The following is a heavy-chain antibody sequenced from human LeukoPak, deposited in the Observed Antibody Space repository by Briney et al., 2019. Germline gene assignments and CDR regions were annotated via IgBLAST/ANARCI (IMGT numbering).Heavy chain of an antibody. D-gene: IGHD1-7*01. Sequence: SETLSLTCAVYGGSFSGYYWSWIRQPPGKGLEWIGYIYYSGSTNYNPSLKSRVTISVDTSKNQFSLKLSSVTAADTAVYYCARGATGTTLDYFDYWGQGTLVTVS. V-gene: IGHV4-59*01. CDR3: ARGATGTTLDYFDY. CDR1: GGSFSGYY. CDR2: IYYSGST. J-gene: IGHJ4*02.